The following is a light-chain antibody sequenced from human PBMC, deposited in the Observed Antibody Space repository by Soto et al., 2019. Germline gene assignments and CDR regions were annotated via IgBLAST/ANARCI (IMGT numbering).Light chain of an antibody. V-gene: IGKV3-11*01. CDR1: QSVSSY. CDR3: QQRSSWPPVYT. CDR2: DAS. J-gene: IGKJ2*01. Sequence: EIVLTQSPATLSLSQGERATLSCRASQSVSSYLAWYQQNPGQATRLLIYDASNRATGIPARFSGSGSGTDFTLTISSVEPEDFAINYCQQRSSWPPVYTFGQGTKLEIK.